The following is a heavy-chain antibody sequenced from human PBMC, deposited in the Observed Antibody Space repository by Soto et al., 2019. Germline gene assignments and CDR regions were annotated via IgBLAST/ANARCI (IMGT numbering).Heavy chain of an antibody. Sequence: EVQLVESGGGLVKPGGSLRLSCAASGFTFSNAWMNWVRQAPGKGLEWVGRIKSKTDGGTTDYAAPGKGRFTISRDESKNTLYLQMNSLKTEDTAVYYCTSREYDFWSGYPDFDYWGQGTLVTVSS. J-gene: IGHJ4*02. V-gene: IGHV3-15*07. CDR1: GFTFSNAW. CDR3: TSREYDFWSGYPDFDY. CDR2: IKSKTDGGTT. D-gene: IGHD3-3*01.